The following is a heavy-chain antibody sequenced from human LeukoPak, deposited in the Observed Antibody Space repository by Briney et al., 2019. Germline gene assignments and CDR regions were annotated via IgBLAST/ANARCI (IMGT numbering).Heavy chain of an antibody. Sequence: PGGSLRLSCAASGFTFSSYGMHWVRQAPGKGLEGVAFIRYDGSNKYYADSVKGRFTISRDNSKNTLYLQMNTLRADDTAVYYCAKTGYCSSNSCYKFDYWGQGTLVTVAS. CDR3: AKTGYCSSNSCYKFDY. CDR2: IRYDGSNK. V-gene: IGHV3-30*02. CDR1: GFTFSSYG. J-gene: IGHJ4*02. D-gene: IGHD2-2*02.